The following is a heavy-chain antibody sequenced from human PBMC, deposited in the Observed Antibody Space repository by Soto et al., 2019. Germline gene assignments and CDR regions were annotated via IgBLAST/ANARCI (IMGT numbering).Heavy chain of an antibody. D-gene: IGHD6-13*01. CDR3: ARATAAAGNFYFDY. CDR2: INHSGST. CDR1: GGSFSGYY. Sequence: SETLSLTCAVYGGSFSGYYWSWIRQPPGKGLEWIGEINHSGSTNYNPSLKSRVTISVDTSKNQFSLKLSSVTAADTAVYYCARATAAAGNFYFDYWGQGTLVTVSS. J-gene: IGHJ4*02. V-gene: IGHV4-34*01.